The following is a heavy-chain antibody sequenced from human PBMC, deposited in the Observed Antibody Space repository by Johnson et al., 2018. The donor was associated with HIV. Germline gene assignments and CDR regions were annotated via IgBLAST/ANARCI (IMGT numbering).Heavy chain of an antibody. J-gene: IGHJ3*02. CDR2: ISWNSGSI. CDR1: GFTFDDYA. V-gene: IGHV3-9*01. D-gene: IGHD5-18*01. CDR3: ARLPSGYNRDVFNI. Sequence: VQLVESGGGLVQPGRSLRLSCAASGFTFDDYAMHWVRQAPGKGLEWVSGISWNSGSIGYADSVKGRFTISRDNSKNTLYLQMNSLRPEDTATYYCARLPSGYNRDVFNIWGHGTMVTVSS.